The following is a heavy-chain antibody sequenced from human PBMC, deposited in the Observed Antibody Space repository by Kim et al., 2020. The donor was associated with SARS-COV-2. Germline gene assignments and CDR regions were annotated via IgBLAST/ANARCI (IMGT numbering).Heavy chain of an antibody. J-gene: IGHJ4*02. CDR3: ARVVPMGHPPTPHRDS. CDR2: ISYTGTT. Sequence: SETLSLTCTVSGGSISGYYWSWIRQPPGKGLEWFGYISYTGTTNYNPSLKSRVTISVDTSKNQFSLNLTSVTAADTAVYHCARVVPMGHPPTPHRDSWGQGTLVTVSS. V-gene: IGHV4-59*01. CDR1: GGSISGYY. D-gene: IGHD3-10*01.